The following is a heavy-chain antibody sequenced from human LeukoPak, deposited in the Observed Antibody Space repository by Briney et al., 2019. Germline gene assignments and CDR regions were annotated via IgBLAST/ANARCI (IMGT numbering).Heavy chain of an antibody. Sequence: SQTLSLTCNASGGSFSGDTNYWSWMRQPAGKGLEWIGRIYTSGSTTYNPSLKSRVTITVDTSKNQFFLKLSSVTAADTAVYYCAIDLVGGSYGNAFDIWGQGTMVTVSS. J-gene: IGHJ3*02. CDR2: IYTSGST. CDR3: AIDLVGGSYGNAFDI. V-gene: IGHV4-61*02. D-gene: IGHD1-26*01. CDR1: GGSFSGDTNY.